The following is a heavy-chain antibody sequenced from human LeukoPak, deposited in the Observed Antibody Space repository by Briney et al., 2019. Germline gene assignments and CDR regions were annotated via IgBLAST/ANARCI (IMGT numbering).Heavy chain of an antibody. CDR3: ASMVSWFGELSP. V-gene: IGHV4-39*01. CDR1: GGSISSSSYY. D-gene: IGHD3-10*01. CDR2: IYYSGST. J-gene: IGHJ5*02. Sequence: SETLSLTCTVSGGSISSSSYYWGWIRQPPGKGLEWIGSIYYSGSTYYNPSLKSRVTISVDTSKNQFSLKLSSVTAADTAVYYCASMVSWFGELSPWGQGTLVTVSS.